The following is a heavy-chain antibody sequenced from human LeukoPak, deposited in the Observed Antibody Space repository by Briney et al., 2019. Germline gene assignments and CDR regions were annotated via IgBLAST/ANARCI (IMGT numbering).Heavy chain of an antibody. CDR1: GFTFSNYN. Sequence: GGSLRLSCAASGFTFSNYNMNWVRQAPGKGLEWVSSISSSSSYIYYADSVKGRFTVSRDNAKNSLYLQMNSLRAEDTAVYYCARAGYCSSTSCYGIDYWGQGTLVTVSS. D-gene: IGHD2-2*01. V-gene: IGHV3-21*01. CDR3: ARAGYCSSTSCYGIDY. J-gene: IGHJ4*02. CDR2: ISSSSSYI.